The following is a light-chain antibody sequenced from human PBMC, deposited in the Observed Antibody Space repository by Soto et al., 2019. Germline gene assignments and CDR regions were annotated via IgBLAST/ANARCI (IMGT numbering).Light chain of an antibody. V-gene: IGKV3-20*01. CDR1: QSVSSSF. CDR2: GAS. Sequence: ILFAHFPGSQPPSPLARPPPRLXXSQSVSSSFLAWYQQKPGQAPRLLIYGASSRATGIPDRFSGSGSGTDFTLTISRLEPEDFAVYYCQQYGSSRTWTFGQGTKV. J-gene: IGKJ1*01. CDR3: QQYGSSRTWT.